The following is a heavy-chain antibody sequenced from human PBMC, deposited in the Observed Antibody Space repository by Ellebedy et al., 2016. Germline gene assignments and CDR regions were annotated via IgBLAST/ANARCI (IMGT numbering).Heavy chain of an antibody. CDR1: GYTFTTYD. V-gene: IGHV1-8*01. Sequence: ASVTVSCKASGYTFTTYDINWVRQATGQGLEWMGWMNPNSNKTGYAQKFQGRVTMTRNTSISTAYMELSSLRSEDTAVYYCARQSGNSGWYSGSYWGDTFDIWGQGTMVTVSS. CDR3: ARQSGNSGWYSGSYWGDTFDI. D-gene: IGHD1-26*01. CDR2: MNPNSNKT. J-gene: IGHJ3*02.